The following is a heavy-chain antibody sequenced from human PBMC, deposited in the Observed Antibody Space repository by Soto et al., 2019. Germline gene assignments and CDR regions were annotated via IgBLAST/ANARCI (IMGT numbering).Heavy chain of an antibody. Sequence: GASVKVSFKASGYTFTDYHIHWLRQAPGQGLEFMGWINANNGGAGSAQQFQGRVTVTRDTSITTVYMELSNLRSDDTAVYYCAREGGSETLQPSYNWFDTWGQGTLVTVSS. CDR2: INANNGGA. CDR1: GYTFTDYH. D-gene: IGHD6-25*01. V-gene: IGHV1-2*02. J-gene: IGHJ5*02. CDR3: AREGGSETLQPSYNWFDT.